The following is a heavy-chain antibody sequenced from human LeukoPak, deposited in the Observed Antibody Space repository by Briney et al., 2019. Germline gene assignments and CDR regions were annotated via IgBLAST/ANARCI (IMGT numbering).Heavy chain of an antibody. V-gene: IGHV3-21*01. CDR3: ASPIMTTVPHPETY. J-gene: IGHJ4*02. Sequence: GGSLRLSCAASGFTFSSYSMNWVRQAPGKGLEWVSSISSSSSYIYYADSVKGRFTISRDNAKNSLYLQMNSLRAEDTAVYYCASPIMTTVPHPETYGGQGTRVTVSS. CDR1: GFTFSSYS. D-gene: IGHD4-11*01. CDR2: ISSSSSYI.